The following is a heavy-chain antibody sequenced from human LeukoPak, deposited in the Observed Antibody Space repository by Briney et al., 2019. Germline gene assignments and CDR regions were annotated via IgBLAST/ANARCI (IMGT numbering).Heavy chain of an antibody. CDR3: ARDPVGAIGYGMDV. D-gene: IGHD1-26*01. J-gene: IGHJ6*02. V-gene: IGHV3-66*01. CDR2: IYSGGST. CDR1: GFTVSSNY. Sequence: PGGSLRLSCAASGFTVSSNYMNWVRQAPGKGLEWVSVIYSGGSTIYADSVKGRFTISRDSSKNTLYLQMNSLRAEDTAGYYCARDPVGAIGYGMDVWGQGTTVTVSS.